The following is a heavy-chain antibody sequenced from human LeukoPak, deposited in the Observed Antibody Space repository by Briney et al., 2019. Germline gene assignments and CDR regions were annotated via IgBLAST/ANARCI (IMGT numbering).Heavy chain of an antibody. CDR1: GGSFSDYY. J-gene: IGHJ4*02. D-gene: IGHD3-22*01. CDR3: ARGLEDSSGYYPYYFDY. CDR2: INHSGST. Sequence: SETLSLTCAVYGGSFSDYYWSWIRQPPGKGLEWIGEINHSGSTNYNPSLKSRATISVDTSKNQFSLKLSSVTAADTAVYYCARGLEDSSGYYPYYFDYWGQGTLVTVSS. V-gene: IGHV4-34*01.